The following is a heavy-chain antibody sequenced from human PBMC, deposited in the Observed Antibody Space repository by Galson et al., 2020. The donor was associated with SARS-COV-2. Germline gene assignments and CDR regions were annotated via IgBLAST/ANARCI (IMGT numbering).Heavy chain of an antibody. D-gene: IGHD6-19*01. V-gene: IGHV3-53*01. Sequence: GESLKTSCAAPGFTLSSHYMSRVRQAPGKGLEWVSVFYSGGSTYYADSVKGRFTISRDNSKNTLYLPMNSLRAEDTAVYYCARDLSGIAVAGTYCCGMDVWGQGTTVTVAS. CDR1: GFTLSSHY. J-gene: IGHJ6*02. CDR2: FYSGGST. CDR3: ARDLSGIAVAGTYCCGMDV.